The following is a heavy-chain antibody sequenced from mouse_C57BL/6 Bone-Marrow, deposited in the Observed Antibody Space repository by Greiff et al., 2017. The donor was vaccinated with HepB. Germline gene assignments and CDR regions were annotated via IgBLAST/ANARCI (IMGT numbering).Heavy chain of an antibody. J-gene: IGHJ4*01. CDR2: IWRGGST. D-gene: IGHD2-12*01. CDR3: DKKSYWDYYAMDY. CDR1: GFSLTSYG. V-gene: IGHV2-5*01. Sequence: QVQLQQSGPGLVQPSQSLSITCTVSGFSLTSYGVHWVRQSPGKGLEWLGVIWRGGSTDYNAAFMSRLSITKDNSKSQVFFKMNSLQADDTAIYYCDKKSYWDYYAMDYWGQGTSVTVSS.